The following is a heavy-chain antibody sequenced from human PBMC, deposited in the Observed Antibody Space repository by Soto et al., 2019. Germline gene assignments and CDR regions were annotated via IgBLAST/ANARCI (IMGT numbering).Heavy chain of an antibody. CDR1: GDSISSSTYY. CDR2: IYHRGST. Sequence: SETLSLTCAVFGDSISSSTYYWGWIRQPPGKGLEWIGSIYHRGSTFYNPSLKSRITISVDTSKNQFSLKLNSVIAADTAVYYCTRRQLADIWGQGTPVTVSS. J-gene: IGHJ4*02. CDR3: TRRQLADI. D-gene: IGHD6-13*01. V-gene: IGHV4-39*01.